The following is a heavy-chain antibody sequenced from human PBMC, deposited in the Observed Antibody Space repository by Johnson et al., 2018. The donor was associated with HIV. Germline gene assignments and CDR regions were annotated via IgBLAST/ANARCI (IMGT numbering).Heavy chain of an antibody. D-gene: IGHD4-17*01. Sequence: QVQLVESGGGVVQPGRSLRLSCAASGFTFNSYPMHWVRQAPGKGLEWVAVISYDGSSTYYADSVKGRFTISRDNSKNTLYLQMNSVRAEDTAVYYCARAMTTVSTWAFDIWGQGTMVTVSS. CDR2: ISYDGSST. J-gene: IGHJ3*02. CDR3: ARAMTTVSTWAFDI. V-gene: IGHV3-30-3*01. CDR1: GFTFNSYP.